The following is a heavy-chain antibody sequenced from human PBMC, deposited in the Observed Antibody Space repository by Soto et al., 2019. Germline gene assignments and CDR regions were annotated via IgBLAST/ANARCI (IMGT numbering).Heavy chain of an antibody. CDR3: ARREIQGPIDY. Sequence: SETLSLTCAVSGSSISRSNWWGWIRQPPGKGLEWIGYIYYSGTTYYNPSLKSRVTMSVDTSKNQFSLKLTSVTAVDTAVYYCARREIQGPIDYWGQGTLVTVSS. J-gene: IGHJ4*02. CDR1: GSSISRSNW. V-gene: IGHV4-28*01. D-gene: IGHD1-26*01. CDR2: IYYSGTT.